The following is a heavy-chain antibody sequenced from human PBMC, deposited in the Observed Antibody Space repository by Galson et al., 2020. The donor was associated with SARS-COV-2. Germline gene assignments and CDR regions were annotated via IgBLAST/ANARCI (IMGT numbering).Heavy chain of an antibody. J-gene: IGHJ4*02. CDR1: VGSISSSVYY. CDR2: PDFRGCT. V-gene: IGHV4-31*03. Sequence: ETSESLFLACTVSVGSISSSVYYWSWILQPPWNGLDWIGFPDFRGCTYYNPSIKCRVTISVDTSKNKFSLKLRSVTAADTAVYYCASNDGYADYFDYWGQGTLVTVSS. CDR3: ASNDGYADYFDY. D-gene: IGHD5-12*01.